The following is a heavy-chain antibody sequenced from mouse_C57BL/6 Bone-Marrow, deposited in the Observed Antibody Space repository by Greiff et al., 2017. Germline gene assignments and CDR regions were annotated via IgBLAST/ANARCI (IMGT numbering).Heavy chain of an antibody. V-gene: IGHV5-4*01. CDR3: ARVAYGNYDAY. CDR1: GFTFSSYA. Sequence: EVQLVESGGGLVKPGGSLKLSCAASGFTFSSYAMSWVRQTPEKRLEWVATISDGGSYTYYPDNVKGRVTISRDNAKNNLYLQMSHLKSEDTAMYYCARVAYGNYDAYWGQGTLVTVSA. J-gene: IGHJ3*01. D-gene: IGHD2-1*01. CDR2: ISDGGSYT.